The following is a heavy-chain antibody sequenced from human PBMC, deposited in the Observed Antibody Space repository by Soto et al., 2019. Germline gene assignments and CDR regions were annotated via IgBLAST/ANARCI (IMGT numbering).Heavy chain of an antibody. V-gene: IGHV3-11*01. J-gene: IGHJ3*02. CDR3: AIAFDI. CDR2: ISSSGDTK. CDR1: RFTFSDYF. Sequence: QVQLVESGGGLVKPGGSLRLSCAASRFTFSDYFMSWMRQAPGKGLEWISYISSSGDTKYYADSVKGRFTVSRDNTRKTMYLQMNSLRAEDTAVYHCAIAFDIWGQGTVVTVSS.